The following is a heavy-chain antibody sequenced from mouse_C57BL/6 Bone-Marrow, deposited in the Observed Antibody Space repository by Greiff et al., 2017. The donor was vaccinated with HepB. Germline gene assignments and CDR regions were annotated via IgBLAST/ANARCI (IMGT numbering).Heavy chain of an antibody. CDR1: GFTFSSYG. J-gene: IGHJ3*01. Sequence: EVHLVESGGDLVKPGGSLKLSCAASGFTFSSYGMSWVRQTPDKRLEWVATISSGGSYTYYPDRVKGRFTISRENAKNTLYLQMSSLKSEDTAMYYCAKGGVCPSFAYWGQGTLVTVSA. CDR3: AKGGVCPSFAY. V-gene: IGHV5-6*01. D-gene: IGHD2-10*02. CDR2: ISSGGSYT.